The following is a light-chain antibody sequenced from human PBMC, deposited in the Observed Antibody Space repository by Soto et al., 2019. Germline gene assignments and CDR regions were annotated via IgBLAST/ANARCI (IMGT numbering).Light chain of an antibody. J-gene: IGLJ3*02. CDR3: AAWDDSLNGLV. Sequence: QSVLTQPPSVSEAPRQRVTISCSGSSSNIGNNAVNWYQQHPGKAPKLLIYYDDLLPSGVSDRFSGSKSGTSASLAISGLQSEDEADYYCAAWDDSLNGLVFGGGTKLTVL. CDR1: SSNIGNNA. V-gene: IGLV1-36*01. CDR2: YDD.